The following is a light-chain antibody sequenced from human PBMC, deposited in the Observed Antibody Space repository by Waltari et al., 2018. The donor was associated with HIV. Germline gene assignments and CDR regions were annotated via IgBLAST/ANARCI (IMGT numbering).Light chain of an antibody. Sequence: EIVMTQSPATLSVSPGERVTLSCRASQSIAKNLAWYQQKPGQAPRLLMYGVSTRATVIPARFSGSGSWTEFTLTISSLQSEDLAVYYCQQYDNWPPWTFGQGTKVE. V-gene: IGKV3-15*01. CDR2: GVS. CDR3: QQYDNWPPWT. J-gene: IGKJ1*01. CDR1: QSIAKN.